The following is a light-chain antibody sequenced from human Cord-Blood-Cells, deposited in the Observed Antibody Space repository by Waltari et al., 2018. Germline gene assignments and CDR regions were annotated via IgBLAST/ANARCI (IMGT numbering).Light chain of an antibody. CDR3: SSYTSSSTWV. J-gene: IGLJ3*02. Sequence: QSALTQPASVSGSPGQSITISCTGTSSDVGGYNYVSWYQQHPGKAPKLMIYDVSKRPPGVANRFYGSKYGNTASLTISGLQAEDEADYYCSSYTSSSTWVFGGGTKLTVL. CDR1: SSDVGGYNY. CDR2: DVS. V-gene: IGLV2-14*01.